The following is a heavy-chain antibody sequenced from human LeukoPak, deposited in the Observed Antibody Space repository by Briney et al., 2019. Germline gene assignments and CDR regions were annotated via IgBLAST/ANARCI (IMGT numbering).Heavy chain of an antibody. V-gene: IGHV4-4*02. D-gene: IGHD4-23*01. CDR2: IYHTGST. J-gene: IGHJ4*02. Sequence: SGTLSLTCAVSGGSITTSKWWSWVRQAPGKGLEWIGEIYHTGSTNYNPSFKSRVTISLDKSQNHFSLELNSLTAADTAVYYCTRNAGNSDFDYWGQGTLVTVSS. CDR3: TRNAGNSDFDY. CDR1: GGSITTSKW.